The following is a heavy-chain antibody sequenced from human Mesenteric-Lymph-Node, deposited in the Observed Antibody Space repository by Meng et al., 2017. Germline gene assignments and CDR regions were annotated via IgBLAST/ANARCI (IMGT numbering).Heavy chain of an antibody. J-gene: IGHJ2*01. Sequence: ASVMVSCKASGYTFTSYDINWVRQATGQGLEWMGWMNPNSGNTGYAQKFQGRVTMTRNTSISTAYMELSSLRSEDTAVYYCARDDGSGMAQSWYFDLWGRGTLVTVSS. CDR3: ARDDGSGMAQSWYFDL. D-gene: IGHD3-10*01. CDR1: GYTFTSYD. CDR2: MNPNSGNT. V-gene: IGHV1-8*01.